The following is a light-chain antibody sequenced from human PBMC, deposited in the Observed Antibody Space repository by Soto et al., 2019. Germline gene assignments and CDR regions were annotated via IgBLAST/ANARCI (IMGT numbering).Light chain of an antibody. Sequence: QSVLTQPPSASGTPGQRVTISCSGSSSNIERNTVNWYQQLPGAAPKLLIYGTNHRPSGVPDRFSGSKSGTSGSLAISGLQSEDEADYYCAAWDDSLNAQFVFGTGTEVTVL. CDR1: SSNIERNT. J-gene: IGLJ1*01. CDR3: AAWDDSLNAQFV. V-gene: IGLV1-44*01. CDR2: GTN.